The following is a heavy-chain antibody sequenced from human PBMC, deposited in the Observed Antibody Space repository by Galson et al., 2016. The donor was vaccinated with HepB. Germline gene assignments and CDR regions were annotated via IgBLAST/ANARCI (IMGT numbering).Heavy chain of an antibody. CDR1: GYVFSTYA. CDR3: ARGATSYGRYYYGLDL. V-gene: IGHV3-30*04. CDR2: IPYDGSEN. J-gene: IGHJ6*02. D-gene: IGHD3-10*01. Sequence: SLRLSCAGSGYVFSTYAMHWVRQAPGKGLEWVAVIPYDGSENYHANPVKGRFTISRDNSKNTLYLQMNSLRPQDSAVYYCARGATSYGRYYYGLDLWGQGTTVSVSS.